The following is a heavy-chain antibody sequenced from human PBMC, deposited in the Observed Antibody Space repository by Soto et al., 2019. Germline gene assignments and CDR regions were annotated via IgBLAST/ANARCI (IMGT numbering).Heavy chain of an antibody. CDR2: MNPNSGNT. D-gene: IGHD3-10*01. V-gene: IGHV1-8*01. Sequence: ASVKVSCKASGYTFTSYDINWVRQATGQGLEWMGWMNPNSGNTGYAQKFQGRVTMTRNTSISTAYMELSSLRSEDTAVYYCAGNYGSGSYSSYYYYMDVWGKGTTVTVSS. CDR3: AGNYGSGSYSSYYYYMDV. J-gene: IGHJ6*03. CDR1: GYTFTSYD.